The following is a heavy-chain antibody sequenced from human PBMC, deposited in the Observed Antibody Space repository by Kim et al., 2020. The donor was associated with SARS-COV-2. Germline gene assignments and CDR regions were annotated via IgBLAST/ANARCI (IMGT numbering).Heavy chain of an antibody. CDR3: ARVRYYGSGSYSVSWFDP. V-gene: IGHV4-34*01. CDR2: INHSGST. J-gene: IGHJ5*02. D-gene: IGHD3-10*01. Sequence: SETLSLTCAVYGGSFSGYYWSWIRQPPGKGLEWIGEINHSGSTNYNPSLKSRVTISVDTSKNQFSLKLSSVTAADTAVYYCARVRYYGSGSYSVSWFDPWGQGTLVTVSS. CDR1: GGSFSGYY.